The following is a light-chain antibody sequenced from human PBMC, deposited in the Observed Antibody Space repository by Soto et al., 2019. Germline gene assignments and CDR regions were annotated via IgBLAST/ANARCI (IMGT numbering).Light chain of an antibody. Sequence: DVVMTQSPLSLPVTLGQPASISCRASQSLGYSYGNTYLSWFHQRPGQSPRRLIYKVSNRESGVPDRFSGSGSRTDFTLKISRVEAEDVGVYYCLQGKHRPGTFGQGTKLEIK. V-gene: IGKV2-30*01. J-gene: IGKJ2*02. CDR3: LQGKHRPGT. CDR2: KVS. CDR1: QSLGYSYGNTY.